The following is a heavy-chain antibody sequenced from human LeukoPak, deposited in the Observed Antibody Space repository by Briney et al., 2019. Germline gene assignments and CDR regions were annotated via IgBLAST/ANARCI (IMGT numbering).Heavy chain of an antibody. CDR1: GFTFNSYG. CDR3: AGGSGNYYTRFDY. Sequence: PGGSLRLSCAASGFTFNSYGMHWVRQAPGKGLEWVAVIWYDGSNKYYADSVKGRFTISRDNSKNTLYLQMSSLRAEDTALYYCAGGSGNYYTRFDYWGQGTLVTVSS. V-gene: IGHV3-33*01. D-gene: IGHD3-10*01. J-gene: IGHJ4*02. CDR2: IWYDGSNK.